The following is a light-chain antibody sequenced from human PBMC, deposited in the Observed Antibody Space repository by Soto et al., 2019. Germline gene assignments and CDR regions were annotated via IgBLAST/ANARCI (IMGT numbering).Light chain of an antibody. J-gene: IGKJ1*01. V-gene: IGKV1-5*03. CDR1: QSISSW. CDR3: QQYNSYSK. CDR2: KAS. Sequence: DIQMTQSPSTLSASVGDRVTITCRASQSISSWLAWYQQKPGKAPKLLIYKASSLESGVPSRFSSSRSGTEFTLTISSLQPDDFATYYCQQYNSYSKFGQGTKVDIK.